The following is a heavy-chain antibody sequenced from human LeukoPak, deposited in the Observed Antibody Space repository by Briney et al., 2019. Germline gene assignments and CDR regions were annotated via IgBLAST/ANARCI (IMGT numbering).Heavy chain of an antibody. V-gene: IGHV3-21*01. CDR1: GFTFSTYS. CDR3: AKDGSLHSSSFDY. Sequence: GGSLRLSCAASGFTFSTYSMNWVRQAPGKGLEWVSSISTSSSSIYYADSVKGRFTISRDNSKNTLYLQMNSLRAEDTAVYYCAKDGSLHSSSFDYWGQGTLVTVSS. CDR2: ISTSSSSI. J-gene: IGHJ4*02. D-gene: IGHD6-6*01.